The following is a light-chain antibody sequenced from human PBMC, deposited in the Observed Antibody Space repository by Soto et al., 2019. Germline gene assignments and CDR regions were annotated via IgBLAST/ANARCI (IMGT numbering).Light chain of an antibody. Sequence: EIVLTQSPGTLSLSPGERATLSFSASQSVSNNYLAWYQQKPGQAPRLLIYDASNRATGIPARFSGSGSGTDFTLSISRLEPEDFAVYWCQHYGNSPTFGQGTKVDIK. CDR3: QHYGNSPT. CDR1: QSVSNNY. J-gene: IGKJ1*01. V-gene: IGKV3-20*01. CDR2: DAS.